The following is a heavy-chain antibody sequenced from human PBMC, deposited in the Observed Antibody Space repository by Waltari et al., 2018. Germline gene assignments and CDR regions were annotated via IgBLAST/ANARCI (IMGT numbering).Heavy chain of an antibody. CDR3: ARDFVPAAYPNFDY. CDR1: GYSISSGYY. Sequence: QVQLQESGPGLVKPSETLSLTCAVSGYSISSGYYWGWIRQPPGKGLEWIGSIYHSGSTYYNPSLKSRVTISVDTSKNQFSLKLSSVTAADTAVYYCARDFVPAAYPNFDYWGQGTLVTVSS. V-gene: IGHV4-38-2*02. CDR2: IYHSGST. J-gene: IGHJ4*02. D-gene: IGHD2-2*01.